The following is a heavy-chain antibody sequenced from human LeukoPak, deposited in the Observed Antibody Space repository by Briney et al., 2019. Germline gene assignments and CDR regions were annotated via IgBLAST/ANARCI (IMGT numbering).Heavy chain of an antibody. CDR2: IWYDGSNK. V-gene: IGHV3-33*01. Sequence: GGSLRLSCAASGFTFSSYGMHWVRQAPGKGLEWVAVIWYDGSNKYYADSVEGRFTISRDNSKNTLYLQMNSLRAEDTAVYYCARESYGSGSSDFDYWGQGTLVTVSS. CDR3: ARESYGSGSSDFDY. CDR1: GFTFSSYG. D-gene: IGHD3-10*01. J-gene: IGHJ4*02.